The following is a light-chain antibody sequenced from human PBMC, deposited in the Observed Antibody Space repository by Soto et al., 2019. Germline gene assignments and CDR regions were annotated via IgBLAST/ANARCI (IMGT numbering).Light chain of an antibody. V-gene: IGKV1-9*01. CDR2: AAS. Sequence: DIQMTQSPSSLSASVGDRVTITCRASQGISTYLAWYQQKPGKAPNLLIYAASTLLSGVPSRFSGSGSGTDFTLTISSLQPEDFATYYCQQLNNYPRTFGQGTKVDI. CDR3: QQLNNYPRT. J-gene: IGKJ1*01. CDR1: QGISTY.